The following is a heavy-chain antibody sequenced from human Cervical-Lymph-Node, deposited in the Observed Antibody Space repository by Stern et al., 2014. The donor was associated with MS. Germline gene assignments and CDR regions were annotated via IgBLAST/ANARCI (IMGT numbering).Heavy chain of an antibody. J-gene: IGHJ6*02. CDR2: LDWDDDK. CDR1: GFSLSTSGMC. CDR3: ARIPLGDYEGGYYGMDV. Sequence: VTLRESGPALVKPTQTLTLTCTFSGFSLSTSGMCVSWIRQPPGKALEWLALLDWDDDKYYSTSLKTRLTISKDTSKNQVVLTMTNMDPVDTATYYCARIPLGDYEGGYYGMDVWGQGTTVTVSS. D-gene: IGHD4-17*01. V-gene: IGHV2-70*01.